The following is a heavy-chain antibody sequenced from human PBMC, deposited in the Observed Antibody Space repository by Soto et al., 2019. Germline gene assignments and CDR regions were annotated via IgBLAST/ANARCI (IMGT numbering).Heavy chain of an antibody. D-gene: IGHD2-2*03. CDR2: AYSHGVT. Sequence: QVHLQESGPGLVKPSQTLSLTCTVSGDSISNGDYHWSWVRQSPRKGLQGTGYAYSHGVTYYSPSLTSRVTISVDTTKKQCSLGLSSVTAADTAVYDCVRAAPVDIGGGVDVWGLGTTVTVSS. V-gene: IGHV4-30-4*01. CDR1: GDSISNGDYH. CDR3: VRAAPVDIGGGVDV. J-gene: IGHJ6*02.